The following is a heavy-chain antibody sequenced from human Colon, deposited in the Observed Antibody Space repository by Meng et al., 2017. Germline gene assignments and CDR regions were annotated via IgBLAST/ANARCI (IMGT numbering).Heavy chain of an antibody. CDR1: GFTFSYYS. V-gene: IGHV3-21*01. D-gene: IGHD1-26*01. CDR2: ITRSSDSI. J-gene: IGHJ6*02. CDR3: TKDSTVGTTKGFYGMDV. Sequence: GESLKISCAASGFTFSYYSMSWVRQAPGKGLEWVASITRSSDSIYYTDSVKGRFTISRDNAKNSLFLDMHSLRDEDTAVYYCTKDSTVGTTKGFYGMDVWGQGTAVTVSS.